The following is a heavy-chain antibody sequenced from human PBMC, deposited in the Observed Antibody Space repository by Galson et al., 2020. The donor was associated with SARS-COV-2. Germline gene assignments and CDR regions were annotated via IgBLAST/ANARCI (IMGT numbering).Heavy chain of an antibody. Sequence: GESLKISCAASGFTFSSYAMHWVRQAPGKGLEWVAVISYDGSNKYYADSVKGRFTISRDNSKNTLYLQMNSLRAEDTAVYYCARELVGALDYWGQGTLVTVSS. CDR1: GFTFSSYA. V-gene: IGHV3-30*04. J-gene: IGHJ4*02. CDR2: ISYDGSNK. D-gene: IGHD1-26*01. CDR3: ARELVGALDY.